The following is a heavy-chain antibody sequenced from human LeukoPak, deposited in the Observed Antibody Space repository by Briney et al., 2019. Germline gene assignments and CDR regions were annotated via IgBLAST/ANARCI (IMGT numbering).Heavy chain of an antibody. CDR1: GFTFSSYS. J-gene: IGHJ4*02. V-gene: IGHV3-21*01. CDR2: ISSSSSYI. Sequence: GGSLRLSCAASGFTFSSYSMNWVRQAPGKGLEWVSSISSSSSYIYYADSVKGRFTISRDNAKNSLYLQMNSLRAEDTAVYYCARDGRTTLGSNLFDYWGQGILVTVSS. CDR3: ARDGRTTLGSNLFDY. D-gene: IGHD1-7*01.